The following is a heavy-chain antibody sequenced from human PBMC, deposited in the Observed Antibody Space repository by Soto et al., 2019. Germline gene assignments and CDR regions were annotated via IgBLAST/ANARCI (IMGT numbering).Heavy chain of an antibody. CDR1: GFIFSSFG. V-gene: IGHV3-33*01. J-gene: IGHJ4*02. Sequence: VQLVESGGGVVQPGRSLGLSCAASGFIFSSFGMHWVRQAPGKGLEWVAIISYDGSNTYYADSVKGRFTISRDNSRNTLYLQMNSLRAEDTAVYYCARDLLGSTGHFDYWGQGTLVTVSS. CDR2: ISYDGSNT. D-gene: IGHD1-1*01. CDR3: ARDLLGSTGHFDY.